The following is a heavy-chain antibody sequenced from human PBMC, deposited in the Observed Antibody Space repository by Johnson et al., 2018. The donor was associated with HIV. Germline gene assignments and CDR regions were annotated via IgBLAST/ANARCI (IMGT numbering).Heavy chain of an antibody. D-gene: IGHD2-2*02. CDR2: IYTADNR. CDR3: ATIWPGNFAFDI. Sequence: VQLVESGGGLVKPGGSLRLSCAASGFTFSDYYMNWVRQAPGKGLEWVSVIYTADNRNYADSVKGRFSISRDNSKNTVYLQMHSLRPEDTAVYYCATIWPGNFAFDIWGQGTVVTVSS. J-gene: IGHJ3*02. CDR1: GFTFSDYY. V-gene: IGHV3-66*02.